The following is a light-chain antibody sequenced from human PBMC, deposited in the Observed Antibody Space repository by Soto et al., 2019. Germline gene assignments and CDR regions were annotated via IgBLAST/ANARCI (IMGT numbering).Light chain of an antibody. V-gene: IGLV2-14*01. Sequence: QPVLTQPASVSGSRGQSITISCTGTSSDVGGYNYVSWYQQHPGKAPKLMIYDVSNRPSGVSNRFSGSKSGNTASLTISGLQAEDEADYYCSSYTSSSTLPYVFGTGTKVTVL. J-gene: IGLJ1*01. CDR3: SSYTSSSTLPYV. CDR2: DVS. CDR1: SSDVGGYNY.